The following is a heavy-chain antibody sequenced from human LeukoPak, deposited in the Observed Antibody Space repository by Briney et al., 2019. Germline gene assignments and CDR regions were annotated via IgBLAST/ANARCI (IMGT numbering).Heavy chain of an antibody. CDR1: GFAFSSYA. V-gene: IGHV3-23*01. Sequence: GGSLRLSCAASGFAFSSYAMSWARHPPPHALERASGISGSGGSTFYADSVKGRFTISRDNSKNTLYLQMNSLRAEDTAVYYCAKDSLLSGSSWDDFDYWGQGTLVTVSS. D-gene: IGHD1-26*01. J-gene: IGHJ4*02. CDR3: AKDSLLSGSSWDDFDY. CDR2: ISGSGGST.